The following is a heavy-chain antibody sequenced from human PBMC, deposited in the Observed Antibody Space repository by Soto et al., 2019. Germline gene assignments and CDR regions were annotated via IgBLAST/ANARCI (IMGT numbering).Heavy chain of an antibody. Sequence: QVQLQESGPGLVKPSQTLSLTCTVSGGSISSGDYYWSWIRQHPGKGLEWIGYIYYSGSTYYNPSXXXRXAISVDTSKNQFSLNLSSVTAADTAGYYCARWWSGSRQGFDPWGQGTLVTVSS. J-gene: IGHJ5*02. CDR1: GGSISSGDYY. V-gene: IGHV4-31*03. D-gene: IGHD3-3*01. CDR2: IYYSGST. CDR3: ARWWSGSRQGFDP.